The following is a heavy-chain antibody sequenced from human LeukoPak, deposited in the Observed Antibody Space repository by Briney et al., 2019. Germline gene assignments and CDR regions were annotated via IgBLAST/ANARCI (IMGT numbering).Heavy chain of an antibody. Sequence: GGSLRLSCAASGFTFSSYGMHWVRQAPGKGLEWVAFIRYDGSNKYYADSVKGRFTISRDNSKNTLYLQMNSLRAEDTAVYYCAKDREMATILSEFDYWGQGTLVTVSS. V-gene: IGHV3-30*02. CDR1: GFTFSSYG. D-gene: IGHD5-24*01. CDR2: IRYDGSNK. J-gene: IGHJ4*02. CDR3: AKDREMATILSEFDY.